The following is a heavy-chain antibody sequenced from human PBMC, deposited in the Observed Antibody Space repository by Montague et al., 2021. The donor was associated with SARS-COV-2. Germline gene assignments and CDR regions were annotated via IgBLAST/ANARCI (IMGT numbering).Heavy chain of an antibody. V-gene: IGHV3-48*03. Sequence: SLRLSCAASGFDFFNFDMAWVRQAPGRGLEWISDISSSGATLLYXNSLKGRFTISRDNIQKSLYLQMNSLRAEDTAVYYCATNKYCTLHDCLHGRHYFDHWGQGTLVTVSS. D-gene: IGHD2-8*01. CDR3: ATNKYCTLHDCLHGRHYFDH. J-gene: IGHJ4*02. CDR2: ISSSGATL. CDR1: GFDFFNFD.